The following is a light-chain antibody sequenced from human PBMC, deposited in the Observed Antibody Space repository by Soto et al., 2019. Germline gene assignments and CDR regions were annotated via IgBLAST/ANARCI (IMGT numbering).Light chain of an antibody. J-gene: IGKJ5*01. Sequence: DIQLTQSPSFLSASVGGRVTIACRASQDISNYLAWYQKKPGKAPNLLIYAASNLQSGVPSRFSGSGSGTDFTLTISSLQPEDFATYYCQQLASYPVTFGQGTRLEIK. CDR2: AAS. CDR1: QDISNY. V-gene: IGKV1-9*01. CDR3: QQLASYPVT.